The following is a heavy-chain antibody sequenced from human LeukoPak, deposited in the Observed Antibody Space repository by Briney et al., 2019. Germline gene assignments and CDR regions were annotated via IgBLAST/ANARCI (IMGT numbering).Heavy chain of an antibody. CDR1: GFTFSSYA. Sequence: PGGSLRLSCAASGFTFSSYAMSWVRQAPGKGLEWVSAISGSGGSTYYADSVKGRFTISRDNSKNTLYLQMNSLRAEDTAVYYCAKTRWSSTSCYPIDYWGQGTLVTVSS. CDR3: AKTRWSSTSCYPIDY. D-gene: IGHD2-2*01. V-gene: IGHV3-23*01. CDR2: ISGSGGST. J-gene: IGHJ4*02.